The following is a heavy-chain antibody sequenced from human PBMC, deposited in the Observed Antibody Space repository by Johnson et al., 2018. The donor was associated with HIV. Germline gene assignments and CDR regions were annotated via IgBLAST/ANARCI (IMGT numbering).Heavy chain of an antibody. D-gene: IGHD3-22*01. CDR1: GFTFSSYD. Sequence: VQLVESGGGLVQPGGSLRLSCAASGFTFSSYDMHWVRQATGRGLEYVSAISGSGGSTYYADSVKGRFTISRDNSKNTLYLQMNSLRAEDTAVYYCTTAGSSGSAHAFDIWGQVTMVTVSS. CDR3: TTAGSSGSAHAFDI. CDR2: ISGSGGST. J-gene: IGHJ3*02. V-gene: IGHV3-23*04.